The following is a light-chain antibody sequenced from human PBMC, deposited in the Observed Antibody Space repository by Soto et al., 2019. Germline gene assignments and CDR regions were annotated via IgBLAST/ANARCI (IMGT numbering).Light chain of an antibody. J-gene: IGKJ1*01. CDR2: AAS. CDR3: QQTNSFPRT. CDR1: QDIGTW. Sequence: DIQMTQSPSSESAAIGDSVTITCRASQDIGTWVAWYQQKPGKAPSLLIYAASSLQSGVPSRFSGSGSGTDFTLTINSLQPEDIATYYCQQTNSFPRTFGQGTKV. V-gene: IGKV1-12*01.